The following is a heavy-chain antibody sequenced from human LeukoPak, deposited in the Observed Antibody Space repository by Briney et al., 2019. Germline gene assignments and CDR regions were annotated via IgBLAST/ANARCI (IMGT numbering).Heavy chain of an antibody. CDR1: GFTFSSYA. Sequence: PGGSLRLSCAASGFTFSSYAMHWVRQAPGKGLEWVAVISYDGSNKYYAESVKGRFTISRDNSKNTLYLQMNSLRAEDTAVYYCAREGVGEYSRSWNYFDYWGQGTLVTVSS. J-gene: IGHJ4*02. CDR2: ISYDGSNK. D-gene: IGHD6-6*01. V-gene: IGHV3-30*01. CDR3: AREGVGEYSRSWNYFDY.